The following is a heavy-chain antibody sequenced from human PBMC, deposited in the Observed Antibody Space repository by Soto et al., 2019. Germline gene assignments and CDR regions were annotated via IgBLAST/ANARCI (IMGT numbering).Heavy chain of an antibody. CDR3: ARAQGMVRGVILPTDY. J-gene: IGHJ4*02. V-gene: IGHV3-23*01. CDR2: ISGSGGST. Sequence: AGGSLRLSCAASGFTFSCYAMSWVRQAPGKGLEWVSAISGSGGSTYYADSVKGRFTISRDNSKNTLYLQMNSLRAEDTAVYYCARAQGMVRGVILPTDYWGQGTLVTVSS. D-gene: IGHD3-10*01. CDR1: GFTFSCYA.